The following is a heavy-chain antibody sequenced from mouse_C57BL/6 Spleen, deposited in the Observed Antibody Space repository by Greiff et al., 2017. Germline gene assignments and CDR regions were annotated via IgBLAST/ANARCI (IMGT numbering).Heavy chain of an antibody. D-gene: IGHD4-1*01. V-gene: IGHV1-61*01. CDR1: GYTFTSYW. CDR3: ARSAGRDAMDY. CDR2: IYPSDSET. Sequence: VQLQQPGAELVRPGSSVKLSCKASGYTFTSYWMAWVKQRPGQGLEWIGNIYPSDSETHYNPKFKDKATLTVDKSSSTAYMQLSSLTSEDSAVYYCARSAGRDAMDYWGQGTSVTVSS. J-gene: IGHJ4*01.